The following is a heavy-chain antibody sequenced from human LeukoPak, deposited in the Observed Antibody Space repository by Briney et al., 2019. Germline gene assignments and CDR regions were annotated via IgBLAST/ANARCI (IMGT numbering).Heavy chain of an antibody. Sequence: ASVKVSCKASGYTFISYGISWVRQAPGQGLEWMGWISAYNGNTNYAQKLQGRVTMTTDTSTNTAYMDLRSLRSDATAVYYCARDIQDGDGHPFDYWGQGTLVTVSS. CDR2: ISAYNGNT. J-gene: IGHJ4*02. D-gene: IGHD5-24*01. V-gene: IGHV1-18*01. CDR1: GYTFISYG. CDR3: ARDIQDGDGHPFDY.